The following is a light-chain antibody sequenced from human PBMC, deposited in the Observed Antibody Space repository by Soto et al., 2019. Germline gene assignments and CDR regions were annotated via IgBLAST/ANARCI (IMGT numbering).Light chain of an antibody. Sequence: EIVLTQSPATLSLSPGERATLSCRASQSVSTYLAWYQQKPGQAPRLLIYDASNRAADIPARFSGRGSGTDFTLTISSLEAEDFAVYYCQQRSNWPPPITFGQGRRLAIK. J-gene: IGKJ5*01. CDR1: QSVSTY. V-gene: IGKV3-11*01. CDR3: QQRSNWPPPIT. CDR2: DAS.